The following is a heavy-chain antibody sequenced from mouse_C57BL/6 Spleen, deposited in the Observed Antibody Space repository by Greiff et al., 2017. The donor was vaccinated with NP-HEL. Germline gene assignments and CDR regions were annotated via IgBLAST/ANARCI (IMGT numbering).Heavy chain of an antibody. CDR1: GFIFSDYG. J-gene: IGHJ4*01. CDR2: ISSGSSTI. Sequence: EVQLVESGGGLVKPGGSLKLSCAASGFIFSDYGMHWVRQAPEKGLEWVAYISSGSSTIYYADTVKGRFTISRDNAKNTLFLQMTSLRSEDTAMYYCARPYYSNPYAMDYWGQGTSVTVSS. CDR3: ARPYYSNPYAMDY. V-gene: IGHV5-17*01. D-gene: IGHD2-5*01.